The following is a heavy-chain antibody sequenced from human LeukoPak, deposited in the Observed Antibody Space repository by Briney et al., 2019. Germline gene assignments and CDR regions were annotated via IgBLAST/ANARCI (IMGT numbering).Heavy chain of an antibody. V-gene: IGHV3-33*01. Sequence: GSLRLSCAASGFTFSSYGMHWVRPAPGKGLEWVAVIWYDGSNKYYADSVKGRFTISRDNSKNTLYLQMNSLRAEDTAVYYCARDPTGGDFWSGYYFDYWGQGTLVTVSS. J-gene: IGHJ4*02. CDR3: ARDPTGGDFWSGYYFDY. CDR1: GFTFSSYG. D-gene: IGHD3-3*01. CDR2: IWYDGSNK.